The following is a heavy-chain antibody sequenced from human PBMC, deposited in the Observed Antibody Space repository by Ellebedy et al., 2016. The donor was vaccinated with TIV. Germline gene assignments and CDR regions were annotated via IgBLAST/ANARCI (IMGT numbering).Heavy chain of an antibody. CDR3: AKDVRYTTGWGGALDI. CDR2: TGSSAYST. J-gene: IGHJ3*02. Sequence: PGGSLRLSCAASGFNFGGHAMKWVRQPPGKGLEWVSSTGSSAYSTHYADSVKGRFTISRDNSRTTLYLQMNSLRGEDTAVYFCAKDVRYTTGWGGALDIWGQGAMVTVSS. V-gene: IGHV3-23*01. D-gene: IGHD6-19*01. CDR1: GFNFGGHA.